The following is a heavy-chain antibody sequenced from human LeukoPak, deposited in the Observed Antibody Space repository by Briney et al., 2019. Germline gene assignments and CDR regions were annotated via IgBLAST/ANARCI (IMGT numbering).Heavy chain of an antibody. V-gene: IGHV3-48*01. CDR3: ARDLTAAISPH. J-gene: IGHJ4*02. CDR1: GFTFSSYS. D-gene: IGHD2-2*02. Sequence: PGGSLRLSCAASGFTFSSYSMNWVRQAPGKGLEWVSYISSSSSTIYYADSVKGRFTISRDNAKNSLYLQMNSLRAEDTAVYYCARDLTAAISPHWGQGTLVTVSS. CDR2: ISSSSSTI.